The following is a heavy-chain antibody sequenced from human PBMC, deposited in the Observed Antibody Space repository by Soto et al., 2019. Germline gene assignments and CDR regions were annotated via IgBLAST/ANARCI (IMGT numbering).Heavy chain of an antibody. Sequence: SLTCTVSGGSVSSGSYYWSWIRQPPGKGLEWIGYIYYSGSTNYNPSLKSRVTISVDTSKNQFSLKLSSVTAADTAVYYCARGIVVVVAARTVNWFDPWGQGTLVTVSS. CDR2: IYYSGST. J-gene: IGHJ5*02. CDR3: ARGIVVVVAARTVNWFDP. D-gene: IGHD2-15*01. CDR1: GGSVSSGSYY. V-gene: IGHV4-61*01.